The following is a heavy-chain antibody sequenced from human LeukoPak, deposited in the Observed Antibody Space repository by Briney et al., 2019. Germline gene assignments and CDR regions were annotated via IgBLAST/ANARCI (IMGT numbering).Heavy chain of an antibody. V-gene: IGHV1-8*01. Sequence: ASVKVSCKASGYTFTSYDINWVRQATGQGLEWMGWMNPNSGNTGYAQKFQGGVTMTRDTSISTAYMELSRLRPDDTAVYYCARALAVEMATITVYWGQGTLVTVSS. D-gene: IGHD5-24*01. CDR1: GYTFTSYD. CDR2: MNPNSGNT. CDR3: ARALAVEMATITVY. J-gene: IGHJ4*02.